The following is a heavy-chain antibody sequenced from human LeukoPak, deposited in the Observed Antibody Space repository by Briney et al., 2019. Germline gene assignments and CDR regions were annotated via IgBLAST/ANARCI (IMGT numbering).Heavy chain of an antibody. Sequence: PGGSLRLSCAASGFTFDDYAMSWVRQAPGKGLEWVSGINWSGGSTGYAEYVKGRLTISRDKAKNSLYLQMNSRRAEDTALYYCARAARHSGYDFDYWGQGTLVTVSS. J-gene: IGHJ4*02. CDR1: GFTFDDYA. V-gene: IGHV3-20*04. CDR3: ARAARHSGYDFDY. D-gene: IGHD5-12*01. CDR2: INWSGGST.